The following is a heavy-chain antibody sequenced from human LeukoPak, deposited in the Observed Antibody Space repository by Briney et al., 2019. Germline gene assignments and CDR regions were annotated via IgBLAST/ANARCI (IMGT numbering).Heavy chain of an antibody. CDR1: GGSFSGYY. CDR3: ARGPICLSCYYYYYMDV. D-gene: IGHD3-16*01. Sequence: SETLSLTCAVYGGSFSGYYWSWIRQPPGKGLEWIGEINHSGSTNYNPFLKSRVTISVDTSKNQFSLKLSSVTAADTAVYYCARGPICLSCYYYYYMDVWGKGTTVTVS. J-gene: IGHJ6*03. CDR2: INHSGST. V-gene: IGHV4-34*01.